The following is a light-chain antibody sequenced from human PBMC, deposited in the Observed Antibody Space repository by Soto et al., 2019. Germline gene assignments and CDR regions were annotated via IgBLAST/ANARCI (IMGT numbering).Light chain of an antibody. Sequence: EIVLTQSPGTLSLSPGERATISCRASQSVRSSNLAWYQQKPGQAPRLLIYGASSRATGIPDRFSGSGSGTDFTLTISRLEPEDFAVYYCRQYGSSPSTFGQGTKVDIK. J-gene: IGKJ1*01. V-gene: IGKV3-20*01. CDR1: QSVRSSN. CDR3: RQYGSSPST. CDR2: GAS.